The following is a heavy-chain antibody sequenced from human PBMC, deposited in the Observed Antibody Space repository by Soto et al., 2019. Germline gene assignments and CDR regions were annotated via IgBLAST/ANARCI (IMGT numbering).Heavy chain of an antibody. CDR1: GGSISSSSYY. D-gene: IGHD3-22*01. Sequence: SETLSLTCTVSGGSISSSSYYWGWIRQPPGKGLEWIGSIYYSGSTYYNPSLKSRVTISVDTSKNQFSLKLSSVTAADTAVYYCARRSHYYDSSGYYPYFDYWGQGTLVTVSS. CDR2: IYYSGST. J-gene: IGHJ4*02. CDR3: ARRSHYYDSSGYYPYFDY. V-gene: IGHV4-39*01.